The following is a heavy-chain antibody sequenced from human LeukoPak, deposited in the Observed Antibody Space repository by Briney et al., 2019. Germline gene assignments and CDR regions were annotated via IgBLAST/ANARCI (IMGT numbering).Heavy chain of an antibody. D-gene: IGHD3-22*01. CDR3: AKDLTYYYDSTGYYFDY. V-gene: IGHV3-23*01. Sequence: HPGGSLRLSCAVSGFSLSNYAMHWVRQAPGKGLELVSGISGSGGTTYYADSVKGRFTISRDNSKNTLYLQLNSLRAEDTAIYYCAKDLTYYYDSTGYYFDYWGQGTLVTVSS. CDR2: ISGSGGTT. J-gene: IGHJ4*02. CDR1: GFSLSNYA.